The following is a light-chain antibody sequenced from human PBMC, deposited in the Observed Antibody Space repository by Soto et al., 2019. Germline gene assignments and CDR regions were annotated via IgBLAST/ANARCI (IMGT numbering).Light chain of an antibody. CDR3: SSYTSSSLYV. Sequence: QSALTQPASVSGSPGQSITISCTGTSSDVGGYNYVSWYQQLPGKAPKLMIYDVSDRPSGVSNRFSGSKSGNTASPTISGLQAEDEADYYCSSYTSSSLYVFGNGTKVTVL. J-gene: IGLJ1*01. V-gene: IGLV2-14*01. CDR2: DVS. CDR1: SSDVGGYNY.